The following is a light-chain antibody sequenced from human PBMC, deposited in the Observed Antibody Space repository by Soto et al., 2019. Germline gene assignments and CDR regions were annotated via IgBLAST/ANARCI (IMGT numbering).Light chain of an antibody. J-gene: IGLJ3*02. CDR2: EVR. Sequence: QAALPQPASVSGSPGQSITISCSGSSNDIGGYNYVSWYQHHPGKVPKVIVYEVRNRPSGVSNRFSGSKSGNTASLTISGLQAEDEADYYCCSYTISATLVFGGGTK. CDR3: CSYTISATLV. CDR1: SNDIGGYNY. V-gene: IGLV2-14*01.